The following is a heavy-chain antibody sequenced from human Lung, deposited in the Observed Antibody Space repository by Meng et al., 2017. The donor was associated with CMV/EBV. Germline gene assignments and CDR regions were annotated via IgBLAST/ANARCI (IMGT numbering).Heavy chain of an antibody. CDR2: IYHSGST. CDR1: GGSISSSTL. CDR3: ASFPPPGKQWLVTDY. V-gene: IGHV4-4*02. D-gene: IGHD6-19*01. Sequence: ETGPGMVKPSGNLPLLSAVSGGSISSSTLWSWIRQTPAKGLEWIGEIYHSGSTNYTPPLKSRVTISVDKSKNQFSLKLSSVTAADTAVYYCASFPPPGKQWLVTDYWGQGTLVTVSS. J-gene: IGHJ4*02.